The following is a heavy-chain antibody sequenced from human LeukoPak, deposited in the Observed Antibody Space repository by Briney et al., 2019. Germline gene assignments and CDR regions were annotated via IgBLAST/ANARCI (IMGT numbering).Heavy chain of an antibody. J-gene: IGHJ4*02. D-gene: IGHD1-26*01. CDR3: ARASGDGFDY. V-gene: IGHV1-69*13. CDR1: GGTFRSNA. Sequence: ASVKVSCKASGGTFRSNAISWVRQAPGQGLEWMGGIIPILGTANYAQKFQGRVTITADESTSTAYMELSSLRSEDTAVYYCARASGDGFDYWGQGTLVTVSS. CDR2: IIPILGTA.